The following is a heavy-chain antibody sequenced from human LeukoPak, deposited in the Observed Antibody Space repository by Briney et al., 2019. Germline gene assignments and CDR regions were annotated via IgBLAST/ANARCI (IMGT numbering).Heavy chain of an antibody. D-gene: IGHD3-16*01. Sequence: SETLSLTCAVYGGSFSGYYWIWLRQPPGKGLEWLEEINHSRSTNYNPSLKSRVNISVDTSKNQFSLKLSSVTAADTAVYYCARIGDSIKDFDYWGQGTLVTVSS. CDR1: GGSFSGYY. CDR3: ARIGDSIKDFDY. CDR2: INHSRST. V-gene: IGHV4-34*01. J-gene: IGHJ4*02.